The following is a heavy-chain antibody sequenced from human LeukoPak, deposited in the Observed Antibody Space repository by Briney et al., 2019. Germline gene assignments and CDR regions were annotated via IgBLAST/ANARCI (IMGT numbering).Heavy chain of an antibody. CDR1: GFTVSNNY. J-gene: IGHJ6*03. Sequence: PGGSLRLSCAAYGFTVSNNYMSWVRQAPGEGLEWVSIIYSGGNTYYADSVKGRFTISRDNSKNTLYLQMNSLRPEDTVVYYCARVAYGDYFHFYYHMDVWGTGTTVTVSS. CDR3: ARVAYGDYFHFYYHMDV. D-gene: IGHD4-17*01. V-gene: IGHV3-66*02. CDR2: IYSGGNT.